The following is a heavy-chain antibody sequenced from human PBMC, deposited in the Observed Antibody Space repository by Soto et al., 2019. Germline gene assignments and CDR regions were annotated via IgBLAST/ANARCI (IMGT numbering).Heavy chain of an antibody. CDR2: IIPILGIA. Sequence: QVQLVQSGAEVKKPGSSVKVSCKASGGTFSSYTISWVRQAPGQGLEWMGRIIPILGIANYAQKFQGRVTITADKSTSTAYMELSSLRSEDTAVYYCASLTDIVVVVAAADDAFDIWGQGTMVTVSS. D-gene: IGHD2-15*01. V-gene: IGHV1-69*02. CDR3: ASLTDIVVVVAAADDAFDI. CDR1: GGTFSSYT. J-gene: IGHJ3*02.